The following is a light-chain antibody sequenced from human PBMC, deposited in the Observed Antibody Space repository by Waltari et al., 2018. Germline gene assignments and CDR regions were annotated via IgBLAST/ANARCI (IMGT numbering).Light chain of an antibody. CDR2: GAY. V-gene: IGKV1-6*01. Sequence: AIQMTQSPSSLSASVGDSITITCRASQAIRNDLSWCQQRAGKAPKLLISGAYNVHGGAPSRCRGSGTGTDFTLSSSSLQPEDVATYYCLQDYIYPFTFGQGTQV. CDR3: LQDYIYPFT. CDR1: QAIRND. J-gene: IGKJ2*01.